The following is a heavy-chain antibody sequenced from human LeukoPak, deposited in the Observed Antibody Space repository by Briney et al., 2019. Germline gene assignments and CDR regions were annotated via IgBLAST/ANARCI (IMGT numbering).Heavy chain of an antibody. CDR2: IYYSGST. CDR3: ASRGYDDNNAYFRN. V-gene: IGHV4-59*01. J-gene: IGHJ4*02. Sequence: PSETLSLTCTVSGGSISPYYWSWIRQPPGKGLEWIGYIYYSGSTNYNPSLKSRVTISIDTSKHQFSLNLTSVTAADTAVYFCASRGYDDNNAYFRNWGQGTLVTVSS. D-gene: IGHD3-22*01. CDR1: GGSISPYY.